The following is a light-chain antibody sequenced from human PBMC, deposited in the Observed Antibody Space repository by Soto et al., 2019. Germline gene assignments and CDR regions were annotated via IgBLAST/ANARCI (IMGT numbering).Light chain of an antibody. CDR1: SSDVGGYYY. CDR2: NVN. J-gene: IGLJ2*01. Sequence: QSVLTQVASVSGSPGQSITISCTGTSSDVGGYYYVSWYQQHPGKAPKLMIYNVNYRPSGVSDRFSGSKSGDTASLTISGLQAEDEANYYCSSYTNTNTAVFGGGTKLTVL. CDR3: SSYTNTNTAV. V-gene: IGLV2-14*03.